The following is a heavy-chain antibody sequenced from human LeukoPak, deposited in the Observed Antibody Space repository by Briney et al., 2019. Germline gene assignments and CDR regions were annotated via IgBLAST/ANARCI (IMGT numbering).Heavy chain of an antibody. CDR3: ARDQSGGYYFDY. D-gene: IGHD3-10*01. V-gene: IGHV4-59*01. CDR1: GGSISSYY. J-gene: IGHJ4*02. Sequence: SETLSLTCTVSGGSISSYYWSWIRQPPGKGLEWIGYIYYSGSTSYNPSLKSRVTISVDTSKNQFSLKLSSVTAADTAVYHCARDQSGGYYFDYWGQGTLVTVSS. CDR2: IYYSGST.